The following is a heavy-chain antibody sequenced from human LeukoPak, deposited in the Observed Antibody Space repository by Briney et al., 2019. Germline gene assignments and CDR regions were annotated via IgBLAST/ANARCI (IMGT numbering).Heavy chain of an antibody. V-gene: IGHV1-3*01. CDR3: AREGIVGATVYWYFDL. CDR1: GGTFSSYA. D-gene: IGHD1-26*01. J-gene: IGHJ2*01. CDR2: INAGNGNT. Sequence: GASVKVSCKASGGTFSSYAISWVRQAPGQRLEWLGWINAGNGNTKYSQKFQGRVTITRDTSASTAYMELSSLRSEDTAVYYCAREGIVGATVYWYFDLWGRGTLVTVSS.